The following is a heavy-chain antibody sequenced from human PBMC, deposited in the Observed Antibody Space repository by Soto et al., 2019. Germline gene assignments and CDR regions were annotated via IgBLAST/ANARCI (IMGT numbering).Heavy chain of an antibody. J-gene: IGHJ4*02. CDR2: MNPNTGNS. CDR1: GYTFTSYD. V-gene: IGHV1-8*01. D-gene: IGHD1-1*01. CDR3: ARRAETNGWNGFGADKYYFDF. Sequence: ASVKVSCKASGYTFTSYDIYWLRQATGQGLEWMGWMNPNTGNSAYAQKFQGRVTVTSDTSINTVHMELSSLRSEDTAVYYCARRAETNGWNGFGADKYYFDFWGQGTLVTV.